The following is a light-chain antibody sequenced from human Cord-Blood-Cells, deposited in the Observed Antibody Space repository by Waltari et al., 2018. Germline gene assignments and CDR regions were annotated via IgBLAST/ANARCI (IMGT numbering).Light chain of an antibody. Sequence: DIQMTQSPSSVSASAGDRVTITCRASLGISGWLAWYQQKPGKAPKLLIYFASSLQSGVPSRFSGSGSGTDVTLTISSLQPEDFATYYCQQANSFPFPFGPGTKVDI. CDR3: QQANSFPFP. J-gene: IGKJ3*01. CDR2: FAS. V-gene: IGKV1-12*01. CDR1: LGISGW.